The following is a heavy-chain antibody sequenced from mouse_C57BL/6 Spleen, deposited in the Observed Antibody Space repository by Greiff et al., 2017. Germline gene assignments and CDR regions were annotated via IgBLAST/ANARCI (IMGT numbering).Heavy chain of an antibody. CDR1: GYTFTDYE. CDR2: IDPETGGT. D-gene: IGHD2-1*01. CDR3: TRNYYGNSAWFAY. V-gene: IGHV1-15*01. Sequence: QVQLKESGAELVRPGASVTLSCKASGYTFTDYEMHWVKQTPVHGLEWIGAIDPETGGTAYNQKFKGKAILTADKSSSTAYMELRSLTSEDSAVYYCTRNYYGNSAWFAYWGQGTLVTVSA. J-gene: IGHJ3*01.